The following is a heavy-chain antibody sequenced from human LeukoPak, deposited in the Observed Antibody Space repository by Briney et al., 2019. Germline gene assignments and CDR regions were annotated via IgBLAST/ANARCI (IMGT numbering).Heavy chain of an antibody. CDR2: ISSNGGST. CDR1: GFTFSSYA. Sequence: GGSLRLSCSASGFTFSSYAMNWFRQAQGKGLEYVSAISSNGGSTYYADSVKGRFTISRDNSKNTLYLQMSSLRAEDTAVYYCVKDPGYGTKYYFDYWGQGTLVTVSS. V-gene: IGHV3-64D*09. D-gene: IGHD5-18*01. CDR3: VKDPGYGTKYYFDY. J-gene: IGHJ4*02.